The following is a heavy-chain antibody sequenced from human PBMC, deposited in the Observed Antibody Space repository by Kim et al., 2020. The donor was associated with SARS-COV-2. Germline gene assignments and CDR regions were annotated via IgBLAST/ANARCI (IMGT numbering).Heavy chain of an antibody. J-gene: IGHJ4*02. CDR2: ISASGFGT. D-gene: IGHD4-17*01. CDR3: AKGGTDYGDYEDFFDS. V-gene: IGHV3-23*01. CDR1: GFMFGSYA. Sequence: GGSLRLSCAASGFMFGSYAMSWVRQAPGKGLEWVSSISASGFGTYYSDSVKGRFIISRDKSQNTVSLQMNNLGVGDTAMYYCAKGGTDYGDYEDFFDSWGQGTPVTV.